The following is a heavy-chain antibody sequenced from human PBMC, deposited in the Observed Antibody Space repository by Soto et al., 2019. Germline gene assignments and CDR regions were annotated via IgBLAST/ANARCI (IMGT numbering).Heavy chain of an antibody. CDR1: GGAVSSGTYY. Sequence: SETLSLTCTVSGGAVSSGTYYWSWIRQPPGKGLEWIGHIYFTGSTNYNPSLKSRVTMSLDTSRNQFSLKLSSVTAADTAVYYCTRGTPRVQWFDPWGLGTLVTVSS. CDR2: IYFTGST. V-gene: IGHV4-61*01. J-gene: IGHJ5*02. CDR3: TRGTPRVQWFDP.